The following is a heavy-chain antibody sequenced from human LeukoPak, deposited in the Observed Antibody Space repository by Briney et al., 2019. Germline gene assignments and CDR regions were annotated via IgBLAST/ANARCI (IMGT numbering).Heavy chain of an antibody. V-gene: IGHV5-51*01. CDR1: GYSFTSYW. CDR3: ARRSNYYILSGYSESYDY. J-gene: IGHJ4*02. Sequence: GESLKISCKGSGYSFTSYWIGWVRQMPGQGLEWMGIIYPGDSDTKYSPSFQGQVTISADKSITTAYLQWSSLMASDTAMYYCARRSNYYILSGYSESYDYWGQGTLVTVSS. CDR2: IYPGDSDT. D-gene: IGHD3-9*01.